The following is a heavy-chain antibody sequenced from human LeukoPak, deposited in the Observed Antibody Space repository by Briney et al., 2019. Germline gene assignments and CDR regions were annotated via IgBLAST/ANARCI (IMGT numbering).Heavy chain of an antibody. CDR3: AKDRYSSSWIDY. V-gene: IGHV3-30*02. CDR1: GFTFSSYG. Sequence: GGSLRLSCAASGFTFSSYGMHWVRQAPGKGLEWVAFIRYDGSNKYYADSVKGRFTISRDNSKNTLYLQMNSLRAEDTAVYYCAKDRYSSSWIDYWGQGTLVTVSS. J-gene: IGHJ4*02. D-gene: IGHD6-13*01. CDR2: IRYDGSNK.